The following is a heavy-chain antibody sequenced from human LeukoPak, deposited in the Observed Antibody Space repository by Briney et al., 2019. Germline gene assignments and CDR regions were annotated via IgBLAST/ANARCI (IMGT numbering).Heavy chain of an antibody. V-gene: IGHV5-51*01. J-gene: IGHJ6*03. CDR3: ARRIVGATTSDYYYYYMDV. CDR1: GYSFTSYW. Sequence: GESLKISCKGSGYSFTSYWIGWVRQMPGKGLEWMGIIYPGDSDTRYSPSFQGQVTISADKSISTAYLQWSSLKASDTAMYYSARRIVGATTSDYYYYYMDVWGKGTTVTVSS. D-gene: IGHD1-26*01. CDR2: IYPGDSDT.